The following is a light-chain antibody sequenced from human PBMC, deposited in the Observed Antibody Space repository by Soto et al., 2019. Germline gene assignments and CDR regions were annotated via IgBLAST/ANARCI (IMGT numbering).Light chain of an antibody. CDR2: GAS. J-gene: IGKJ1*01. V-gene: IGKV3-20*01. CDR1: QSVSSNY. CDR3: QQYGSLPST. Sequence: IVLTQSPGTLSLSPVERATLSCRASQSVSSNYITWYQQKPGQAPRRLIFGASSRATGIPDRFSGSGSGTDFTLTISCLEPEDFAVYYCQQYGSLPSTCGQGTNV.